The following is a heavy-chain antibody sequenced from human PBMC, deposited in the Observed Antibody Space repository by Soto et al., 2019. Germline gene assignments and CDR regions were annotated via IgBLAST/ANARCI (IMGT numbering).Heavy chain of an antibody. CDR2: IYSGGST. CDR3: ARGPGGFGEFRLAY. V-gene: IGHV4-4*07. Sequence: PSETLSLTCTVSGGSITTYYWSWIRQPAGKGLEWIGRIYSGGSTNYNPSLRSRVTVSVDMSKNQFSLKLSSVTAADTAVYYCARGPGGFGEFRLAYWGPGTMLTVSS. D-gene: IGHD3-10*01. J-gene: IGHJ4*02. CDR1: GGSITTYY.